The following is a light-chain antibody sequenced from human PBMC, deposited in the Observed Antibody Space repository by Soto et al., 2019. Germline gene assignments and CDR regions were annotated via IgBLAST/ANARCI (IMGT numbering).Light chain of an antibody. CDR1: SSNIGNNY. CDR3: GTWDSSLSAGV. J-gene: IGLJ2*01. V-gene: IGLV1-51*01. CDR2: DNN. Sequence: QSVLTQPPSVSAAPGQKVTIPCSGGSSNIGNNYVSWYQQLPGTAPKLLIYDNNKRPSGIPDRFSGSKSGTSATLGITGLQTGDEADYYCGTWDSSLSAGVFGGGTKLTV.